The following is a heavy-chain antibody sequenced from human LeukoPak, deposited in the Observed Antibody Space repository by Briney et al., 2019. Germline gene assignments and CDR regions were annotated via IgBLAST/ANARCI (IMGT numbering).Heavy chain of an antibody. CDR2: IYSSGNT. CDR3: ARNICYDSSGQYCAFDI. J-gene: IGHJ3*02. V-gene: IGHV4-39*07. D-gene: IGHD3-22*01. Sequence: SSETLSLTCSVSGDSISSGRNYWGWIRQSPGKGLEWIASIYSSGNTHSNPSLKSRVTISVDKSKNQFSLKLSSVTAADTAVYYCARNICYDSSGQYCAFDIWGQGTMVTVSS. CDR1: GDSISSGRNY.